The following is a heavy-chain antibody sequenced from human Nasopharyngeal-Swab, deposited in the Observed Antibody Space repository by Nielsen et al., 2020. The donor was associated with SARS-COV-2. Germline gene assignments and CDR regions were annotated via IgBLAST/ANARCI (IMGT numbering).Heavy chain of an antibody. V-gene: IGHV4-34*01. CDR2: INHSGST. CDR1: GGSFSGYY. Sequence: SETLSLTCAVYGGSFSGYYWSWIRQLPGKGLGWIGEINHSGSTNYNQSLKSRVTISVDTSKNQFSLKLSSVTAADTAVYYCARGVTMVRGVIRKAGDYFDYWGQGTLVTVSS. J-gene: IGHJ4*02. D-gene: IGHD3-10*01. CDR3: ARGVTMVRGVIRKAGDYFDY.